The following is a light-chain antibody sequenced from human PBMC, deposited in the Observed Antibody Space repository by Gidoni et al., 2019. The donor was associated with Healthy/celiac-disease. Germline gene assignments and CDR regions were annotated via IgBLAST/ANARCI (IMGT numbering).Light chain of an antibody. CDR2: KDS. CDR3: QSADSSGTYYV. CDR1: ALPEQY. Sequence: SYELTQPPAVSVPPGQTARITRSGDALPEQYAYWYQQKPGQAPVLVIYKDSERPSGIPERFSGSSSGTTVTLTISGVQAEDEADYYCQSADSSGTYYVFGTGTKVTVL. V-gene: IGLV3-25*03. J-gene: IGLJ1*01.